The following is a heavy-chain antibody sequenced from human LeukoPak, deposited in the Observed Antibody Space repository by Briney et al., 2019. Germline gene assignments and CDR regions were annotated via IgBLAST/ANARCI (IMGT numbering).Heavy chain of an antibody. J-gene: IGHJ6*02. Sequence: PPGTLSLTCAVSGGSISSSNWWSWVRQPPGKGLEWIGDIYHSGSTNYNPSLKSRVTISVDKSKNQFSLKLSSVTAADTDVYYCARDRIKGSTEYYYYGMDVWGQGTTVTVSS. CDR3: ARDRIKGSTEYYYYGMDV. D-gene: IGHD4-11*01. V-gene: IGHV4-4*03. CDR1: GGSISSSNW. CDR2: IYHSGST.